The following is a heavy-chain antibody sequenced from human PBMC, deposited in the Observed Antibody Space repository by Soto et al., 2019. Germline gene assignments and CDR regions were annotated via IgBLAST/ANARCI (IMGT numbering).Heavy chain of an antibody. D-gene: IGHD4-4*01. J-gene: IGHJ4*02. Sequence: SETLSLTCAVSGGSISSGGYSWSWIRQPPGKGLEWIGYIYHSGSTYYNPSLKSRVTISVDTSKNQFSLNLSSVTAADTAVHYCARSGGLQHIDYWGQGTLVTVSS. V-gene: IGHV4-30-2*01. CDR3: ARSGGLQHIDY. CDR1: GGSISSGGYS. CDR2: IYHSGST.